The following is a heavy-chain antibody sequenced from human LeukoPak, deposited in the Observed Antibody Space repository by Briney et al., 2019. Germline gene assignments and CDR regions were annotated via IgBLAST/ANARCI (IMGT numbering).Heavy chain of an antibody. J-gene: IGHJ4*02. CDR3: ARDRWGYSYGGD. V-gene: IGHV3-20*04. CDR1: GFTFDEYG. Sequence: GGSLRLSCAASGFTFDEYGMNWVRQVPGKGLQWVSTINWNGGSSSYADSVKGRFTISRDNAKNSLYLQMNSLRAEDAAVYYCARDRWGYSYGGDWGQGTLVTVSS. CDR2: INWNGGSS. D-gene: IGHD5-18*01.